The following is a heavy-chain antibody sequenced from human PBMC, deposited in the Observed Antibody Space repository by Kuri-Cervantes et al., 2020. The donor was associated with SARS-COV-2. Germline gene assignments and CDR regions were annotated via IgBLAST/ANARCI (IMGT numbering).Heavy chain of an antibody. CDR1: GYTFTGYY. V-gene: IGHV1-69*05. Sequence: SVKDSCKASGYTFTGYYMHWVRQAPGQGLEWMGGIIPIFGTANYAQKFQGRVTITTDESTSTAYMELSSLRSEDTAVYYCARGNTADAFDIWGQGTMVTVSS. J-gene: IGHJ3*02. D-gene: IGHD5-18*01. CDR2: IIPIFGTA. CDR3: ARGNTADAFDI.